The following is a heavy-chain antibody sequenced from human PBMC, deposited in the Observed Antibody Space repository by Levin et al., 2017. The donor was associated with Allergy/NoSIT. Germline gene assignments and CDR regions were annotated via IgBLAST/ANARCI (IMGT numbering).Heavy chain of an antibody. Sequence: GGSLRLSCTASGFSFGDYALSWFRQAPGKGLEWVGFIRSKAYGGTAEYAASVKGRITISRDDSKSIAYLQMNSLETEDTAVYYCTRDRGPGYGSGSYYVAGYWGQGTLVTVSS. CDR2: IRSKAYGGTA. V-gene: IGHV3-49*03. J-gene: IGHJ4*02. D-gene: IGHD3-10*01. CDR1: GFSFGDYA. CDR3: TRDRGPGYGSGSYYVAGY.